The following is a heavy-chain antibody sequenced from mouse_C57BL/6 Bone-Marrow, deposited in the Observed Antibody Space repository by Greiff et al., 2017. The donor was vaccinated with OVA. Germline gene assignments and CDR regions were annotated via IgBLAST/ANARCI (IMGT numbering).Heavy chain of an antibody. CDR3: AKGDLAWLAD. J-gene: IGHJ3*01. CDR2: IDPNSGGT. Sequence: VQLQQPGAELVKPGASVKLSCKASGYTFTSYWMHWVPPRPVRCLAWICRIDPNSGGTKYNEKFKSKATLTVDKPSSTAYMQLSSLTAEDSAVYYCAKGDLAWLADGGKGKLVNGAA. D-gene: IGHD2-10*02. CDR1: GYTFTSYW. V-gene: IGHV1-72*01.